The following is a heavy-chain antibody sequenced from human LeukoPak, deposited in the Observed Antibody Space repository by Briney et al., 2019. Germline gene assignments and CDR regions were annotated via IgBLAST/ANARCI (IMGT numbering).Heavy chain of an antibody. J-gene: IGHJ4*02. CDR3: ASNPRGDSWTFDY. D-gene: IGHD2-21*02. Sequence: VASVKVSCKASGYTFTSYGISWVRQAPGQGLEWMGWISIYNGNTNYAQILQGRVTMTTDTSTSTVYMELRSLRSDDTAVYYCASNPRGDSWTFDYWGQGTLVTVSS. CDR2: ISIYNGNT. V-gene: IGHV1-18*01. CDR1: GYTFTSYG.